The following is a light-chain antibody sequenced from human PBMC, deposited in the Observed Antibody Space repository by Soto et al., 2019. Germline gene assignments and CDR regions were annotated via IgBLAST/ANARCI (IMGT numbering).Light chain of an antibody. CDR3: QSYDSSLSGYV. Sequence: QAVVTQPPSVSEAPGQRVTISCTGSGSKIGAGYEAHWYQQVPGTAPKLLIYENNNRPSGVPDRFSGSKSGTSASLAITGLQAEDEAEYYCQSYDSSLSGYVFGTGTKLTVL. CDR2: ENN. CDR1: GSKIGAGYE. V-gene: IGLV1-40*01. J-gene: IGLJ1*01.